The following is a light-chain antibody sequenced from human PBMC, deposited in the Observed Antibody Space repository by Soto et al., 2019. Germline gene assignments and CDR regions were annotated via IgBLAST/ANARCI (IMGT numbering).Light chain of an antibody. CDR2: GAX. Sequence: IGGTHSQGALALSPWERATLAXRASHSVTRSYLAWDQQKSXXVTRLXXXGAXSRATDIPDRFSGSGSGTDFTLNIIRMDPADFEGYYCQQYGRSPPSTFGQGTRLEIK. V-gene: IGKV3-20*01. CDR1: HSVTRSY. CDR3: QQYGRSPPST. J-gene: IGKJ5*01.